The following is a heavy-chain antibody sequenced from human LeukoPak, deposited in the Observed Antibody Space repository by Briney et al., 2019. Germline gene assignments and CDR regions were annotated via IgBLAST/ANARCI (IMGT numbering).Heavy chain of an antibody. D-gene: IGHD3-10*01. V-gene: IGHV1-3*01. Sequence: ASVKVSRKASGYTFTSYAMHWVRQAPGQRLEWMGWINAGNGNTKYSQKFQDRVTITRDTSASTAYMELSSLRSEDTAVYYCARLMVRGVIIQGFDYWGRGTLVTVSS. CDR3: ARLMVRGVIIQGFDY. J-gene: IGHJ4*02. CDR2: INAGNGNT. CDR1: GYTFTSYA.